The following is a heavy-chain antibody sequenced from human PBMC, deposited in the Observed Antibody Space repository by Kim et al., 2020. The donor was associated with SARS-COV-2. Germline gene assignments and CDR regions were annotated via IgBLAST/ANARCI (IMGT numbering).Heavy chain of an antibody. J-gene: IGHJ5*02. Sequence: SETLSLTCAVYGGSFSGYYWSWIRQPPGKGLEWIGEINHSGSTNYNPSLKSRVTISVDTSKNQFSLKLSSVTAADTAVYYCARGLGTFKRWFDPWGQGTLVTVSS. CDR1: GGSFSGYY. V-gene: IGHV4-34*01. CDR3: ARGLGTFKRWFDP. CDR2: INHSGST.